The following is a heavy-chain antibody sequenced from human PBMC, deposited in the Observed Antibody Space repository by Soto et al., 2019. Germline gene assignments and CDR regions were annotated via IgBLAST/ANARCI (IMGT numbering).Heavy chain of an antibody. CDR1: GFTFSSYG. V-gene: IGHV3-33*01. J-gene: IGHJ1*01. CDR2: IWNDGSNK. CDR3: ARPPRCSSGWYEAMYFEH. Sequence: GGSLRLSCAASGFTFSSYGMHWVRQAPGKGLEWVAVIWNDGSNKYYADSVKGRFTISRDNSKNTLYLQMNSLRAEDKAVYYCARPPRCSSGWYEAMYFEHWGQGTLVTVSS. D-gene: IGHD6-19*01.